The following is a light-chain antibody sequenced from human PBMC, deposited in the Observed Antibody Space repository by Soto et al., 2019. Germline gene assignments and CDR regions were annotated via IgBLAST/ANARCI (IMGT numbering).Light chain of an antibody. J-gene: IGKJ1*01. CDR2: DAS. V-gene: IGKV3-11*01. Sequence: EIVLRHSPATLSLSPGEGATLSSRASQSVSSYLAWYQQKPGQAPRLLIYDASNRATGIPARFSGSGSGTDFTLTISSLEPEDFAVYYCQQRSNWWTFGQGTKVDIK. CDR3: QQRSNWWT. CDR1: QSVSSY.